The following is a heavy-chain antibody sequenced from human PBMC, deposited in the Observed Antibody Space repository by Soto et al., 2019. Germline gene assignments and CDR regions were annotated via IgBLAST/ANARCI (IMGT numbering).Heavy chain of an antibody. CDR2: ISAYNGNA. CDR3: ARVHIVLMVYAMDV. V-gene: IGHV1-18*04. D-gene: IGHD2-8*01. CDR1: GYTFTSYG. J-gene: IGHJ6*02. Sequence: GASVKVSCKASGYTFTSYGISWVRQAPGQGLEWMGWISAYNGNANYAQKLQGRVTMTTDTSTSTAYMELRSLRSDDTAVYYCARVHIVLMVYAMDVWGQGTTVTVSS.